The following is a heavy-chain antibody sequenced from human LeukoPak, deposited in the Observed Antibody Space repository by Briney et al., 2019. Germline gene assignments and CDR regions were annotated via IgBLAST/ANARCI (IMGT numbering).Heavy chain of an antibody. CDR3: ASGPSIAAAGTPLY. V-gene: IGHV4-34*01. Sequence: PSETLSLTCAVYGGSFSGYYWSWIRQPPGKGLEWIGEINHSGSTNYNPSLKSRVTISVDTSKNQFSLKLSSVTAADTAVYYCASGPSIAAAGTPLYWGQGTLVTVSS. CDR1: GGSFSGYY. CDR2: INHSGST. D-gene: IGHD6-13*01. J-gene: IGHJ4*02.